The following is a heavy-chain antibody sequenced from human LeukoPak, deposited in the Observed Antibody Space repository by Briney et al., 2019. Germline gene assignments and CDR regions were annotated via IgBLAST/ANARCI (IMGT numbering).Heavy chain of an antibody. J-gene: IGHJ4*02. CDR2: ISSSSSYI. V-gene: IGHV3-21*01. CDR3: ARDEYSSSWYGAFDY. CDR1: GFTFSSYT. Sequence: GGSLRLSCAASGFTFSSYTMNWVRQAPGKGLDWVSSISSSSSYIYYADAVKGRFTISRDNAKNSLYLQMNSLRAEDTAIYYCARDEYSSSWYGAFDYWGQGTLVTVS. D-gene: IGHD6-13*01.